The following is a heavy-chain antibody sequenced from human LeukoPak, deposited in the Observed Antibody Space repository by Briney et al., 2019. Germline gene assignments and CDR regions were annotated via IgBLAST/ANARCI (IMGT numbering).Heavy chain of an antibody. CDR1: GFTFSSYS. V-gene: IGHV3-21*04. CDR2: ISSSSSYI. J-gene: IGHJ4*02. CDR3: SRDPRHSDY. Sequence: PGGSLRLSCAASGFTFSSYSMNWVRQAPGKGLEWVSSISSSSSYIYYADSVKGRFTISRDNAKNSLYLHMNSLTVEDTAVYYCSRDPRHSDYWGQGTLVTVSS.